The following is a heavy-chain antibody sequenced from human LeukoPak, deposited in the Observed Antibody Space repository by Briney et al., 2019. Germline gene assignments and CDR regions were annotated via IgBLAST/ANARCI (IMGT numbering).Heavy chain of an antibody. D-gene: IGHD6-19*01. V-gene: IGHV3-30-3*01. CDR1: GFTFSSYA. Sequence: GGSLRLSCAASGFTFSSYAMHWVRQAPGKGLEWVAVISYDGSNKYYADSVKGRFTISRDNSKNTLYLQMNSLRAEDTAVHYCARGHRPGIAVTDYYYYGMDVWGQGTTVTVSS. CDR2: ISYDGSNK. J-gene: IGHJ6*02. CDR3: ARGHRPGIAVTDYYYYGMDV.